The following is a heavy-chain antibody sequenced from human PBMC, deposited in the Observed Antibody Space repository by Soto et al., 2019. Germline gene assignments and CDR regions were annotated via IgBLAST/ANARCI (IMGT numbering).Heavy chain of an antibody. J-gene: IGHJ4*02. D-gene: IGHD3-22*01. CDR1: GFTFSSYW. CDR2: SSSDGSST. Sequence: EAQLVESGGGLVQPGGSLKLSCAASGFTFSSYWMHWVRQAPGKGLVWVSRSSSDGSSTSYADSVKGRFTISRDNAKNTLYLQMNSLRAEDTAVDYCARAREVVITNPLDYWGQGTLVTVSS. V-gene: IGHV3-74*01. CDR3: ARAREVVITNPLDY.